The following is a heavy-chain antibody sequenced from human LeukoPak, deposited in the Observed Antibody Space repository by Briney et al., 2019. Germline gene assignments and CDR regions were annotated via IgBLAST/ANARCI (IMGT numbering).Heavy chain of an antibody. CDR2: IYYSAST. D-gene: IGHD4-17*01. Sequence: SETLSLTCTVSGGSISSYYWSWIRQPPGKGLEWIGYIYYSASTNYNPSLKSRVTISVDTSKNQFSLKLSSVTAADTAVYYCASIGDYHWYFDLWGRGTLVTVSS. CDR3: ASIGDYHWYFDL. CDR1: GGSISSYY. J-gene: IGHJ2*01. V-gene: IGHV4-59*08.